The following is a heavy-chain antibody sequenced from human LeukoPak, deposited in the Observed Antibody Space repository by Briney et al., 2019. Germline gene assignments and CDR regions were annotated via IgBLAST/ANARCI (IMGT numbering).Heavy chain of an antibody. CDR2: VHYTGTT. V-gene: IGHV4-59*01. CDR3: ARGGSYSGTFDY. CDR1: GDSITSYY. D-gene: IGHD1-26*01. Sequence: PSETLSLTCTVSGDSITSYYWSWIRQPPGKGLEWIGYVHYTGTTNDNPSLKSRVTISVDPSKNQFSLKVTSVTTADTAVYHCARGGSYSGTFDYWGQGTLVTVSS. J-gene: IGHJ4*02.